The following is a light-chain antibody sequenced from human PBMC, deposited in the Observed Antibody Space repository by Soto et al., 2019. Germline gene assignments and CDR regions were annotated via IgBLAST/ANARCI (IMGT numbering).Light chain of an antibody. CDR2: RAS. V-gene: IGKV3D-15*01. CDR1: QSVSSN. CDR3: QQYYSYPIT. J-gene: IGKJ1*01. Sequence: EIVMTQSPATLSVSPGERATLSCRASQSVSSNLAWYQQKPGQAPRLLIYRASTRATGIPARFSGSGSGTDFTLTISCLQSEDFATYYCQQYYSYPITFGQGTKVDIK.